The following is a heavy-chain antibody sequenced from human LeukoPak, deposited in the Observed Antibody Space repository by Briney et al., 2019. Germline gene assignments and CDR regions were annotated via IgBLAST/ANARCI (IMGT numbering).Heavy chain of an antibody. D-gene: IGHD3-22*01. V-gene: IGHV4-4*07. Sequence: TASETLSLTCTVSGGSISSYSWSWIRQPAGKGLEWIGRMYSSGSTKYNPSLKSRVTMSVDTSKNQISLKLTSVTAADTAIYYCARWSSGDYYYVDYWGQGTLVTVSS. J-gene: IGHJ4*02. CDR3: ARWSSGDYYYVDY. CDR1: GGSISSYS. CDR2: MYSSGST.